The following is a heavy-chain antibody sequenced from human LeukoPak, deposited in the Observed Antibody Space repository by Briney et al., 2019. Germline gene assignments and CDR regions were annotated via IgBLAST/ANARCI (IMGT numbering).Heavy chain of an antibody. CDR1: GGSFSGYY. V-gene: IGHV4-59*01. CDR2: IYYSGST. Sequence: SETLSLTCAVYGGSFSGYYWSWIRQPPGKGLEWIGYIYYSGSTNYNPSLKSRVTISVDTSKNQFSLKLSSVTAADTAVYYCARNYYDSSGYSNLFDYWGQGTLVTVSS. J-gene: IGHJ4*02. D-gene: IGHD3-22*01. CDR3: ARNYYDSSGYSNLFDY.